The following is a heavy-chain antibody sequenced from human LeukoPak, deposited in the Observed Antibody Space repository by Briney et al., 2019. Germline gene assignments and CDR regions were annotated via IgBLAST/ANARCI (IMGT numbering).Heavy chain of an antibody. CDR3: ARHRVIVSLEWYFDL. Sequence: SETLSLTCRVSGGAINSFYWSWIRQPPGKGLEWIGYIFYSGTTNYNPSLESLGTISLDTSKNQFSLKQDSVTAEDTAVYYCARHRVIVSLEWYFDLWGRGTLVTVSS. V-gene: IGHV4-59*08. CDR1: GGAINSFY. D-gene: IGHD3-16*02. J-gene: IGHJ2*01. CDR2: IFYSGTT.